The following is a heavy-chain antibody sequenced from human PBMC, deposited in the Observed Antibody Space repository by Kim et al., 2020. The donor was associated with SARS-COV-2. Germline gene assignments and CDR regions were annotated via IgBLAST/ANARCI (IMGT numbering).Heavy chain of an antibody. V-gene: IGHV3-30*15. CDR3: AREGYTSGYCGAFDT. Sequence: ADSSRGRFSISRDHSKNTVYLQMSSLRVEDSAIYYCAREGYTSGYCGAFDTWGQGTMLTVSS. J-gene: IGHJ3*01. D-gene: IGHD3-22*01.